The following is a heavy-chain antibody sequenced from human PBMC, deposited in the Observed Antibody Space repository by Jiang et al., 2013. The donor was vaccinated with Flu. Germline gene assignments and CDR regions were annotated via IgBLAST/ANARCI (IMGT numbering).Heavy chain of an antibody. J-gene: IGHJ5*02. CDR1: GFIFGSYG. CDR3: ARDQDVRYSGSILDR. V-gene: IGHV3-33*01. Sequence: VQLLESGGGVVQPGTSLRLSCAASGFIFGSYGMHWVRQAPGKGLEWVAIIWYDGRNKYYADSVKGRFTISRDNSKNTLYLEMNSLRAEDTALYYCARDQDVRYSGSILDRWGQGTLVTVSS. CDR2: IWYDGRNK. D-gene: IGHD1-26*01.